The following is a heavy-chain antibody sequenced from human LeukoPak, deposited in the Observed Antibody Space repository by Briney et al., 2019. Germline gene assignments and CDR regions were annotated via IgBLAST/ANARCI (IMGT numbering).Heavy chain of an antibody. CDR2: IKQDGSKK. D-gene: IGHD5-24*01. J-gene: IGHJ4*02. Sequence: QTGGSLRLSCVASGFPFSSYWMTWVRQAPGKGLEWVANIKQDGSKKSYVDSVKGRFTISRDNAKSSLYLQMNSLRAEDTAIYYCTRVGYIDEGIDYWGQGTLVTVSS. CDR1: GFPFSSYW. CDR3: TRVGYIDEGIDY. V-gene: IGHV3-7*04.